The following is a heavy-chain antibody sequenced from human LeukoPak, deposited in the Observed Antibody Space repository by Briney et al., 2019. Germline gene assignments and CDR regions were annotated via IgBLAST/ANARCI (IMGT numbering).Heavy chain of an antibody. V-gene: IGHV3-23*01. D-gene: IGHD1-14*01. CDR1: GFTFSSYA. J-gene: IGHJ4*02. CDR2: ISGSCGIT. Sequence: GGSLRLFCAASGFTFSSYAMSWVRQAPGKGLEWVSAISGSCGITYYADSVKGRFTISSDNSKHTLYLQMNSLRAEDTAVYYCAKVARGIAPEELDYWGQGTLVTVSS. CDR3: AKVARGIAPEELDY.